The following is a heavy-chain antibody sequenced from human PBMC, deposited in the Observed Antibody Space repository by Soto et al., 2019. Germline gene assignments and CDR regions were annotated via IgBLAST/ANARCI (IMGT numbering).Heavy chain of an antibody. D-gene: IGHD2-2*01. CDR2: IDWDDDK. J-gene: IGHJ6*02. CDR1: GFPLSPSGMR. CDR3: ARIVVVPAAMGAYYYYGMDV. V-gene: IGHV2-70*01. Sequence: SGPTLVNPTQTLTLTCTFSGFPLSPSGMRVSWIRQPPGKSLEWLALIDWDDDKYYSTSLKTRITISKDTSKNQVVVTMTNMHPVDTPTYYCARIVVVPAAMGAYYYYGMDVWGQGTTVTVSS.